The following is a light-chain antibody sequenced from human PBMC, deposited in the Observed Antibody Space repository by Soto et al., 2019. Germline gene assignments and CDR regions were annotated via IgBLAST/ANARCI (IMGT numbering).Light chain of an antibody. Sequence: DIQMSQSPSTLSASVGDRVTITCRASRSLTRWLAWYQQKPGRAPKLLIYETSILQSGVPSRFSGSGSGTDFTLTISGVQPDHIATYYCQQYSTFWTFGQGTRVEVK. CDR1: RSLTRW. J-gene: IGKJ1*01. CDR2: ETS. V-gene: IGKV1-5*03. CDR3: QQYSTFWT.